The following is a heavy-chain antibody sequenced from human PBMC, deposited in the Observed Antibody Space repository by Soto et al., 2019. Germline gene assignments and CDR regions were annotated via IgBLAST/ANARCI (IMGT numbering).Heavy chain of an antibody. Sequence: GGSLRLSCAASGFTFSSYWMHWVRQAPGKGLVWVSRINSDGSSTSYADSVKGRFTTSRDNSKNTLYLQMNSLRAEDTAVYYCARDFIAVAGTYSGVYWGQGTLVTVS. CDR3: ARDFIAVAGTYSGVY. CDR2: INSDGSST. CDR1: GFTFSSYW. D-gene: IGHD6-19*01. J-gene: IGHJ4*02. V-gene: IGHV3-74*01.